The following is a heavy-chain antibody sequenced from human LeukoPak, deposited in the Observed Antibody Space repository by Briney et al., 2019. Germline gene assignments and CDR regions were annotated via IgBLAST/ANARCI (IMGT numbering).Heavy chain of an antibody. CDR3: ARDGGWFGEYATKIDP. CDR2: IIPILGIA. D-gene: IGHD3-10*01. V-gene: IGHV1-69*04. Sequence: ASVKVSCKASGGTFSSYTISWVRQAPGRGLEWTGRIIPILGIANYAQKFQGRVTITADKSTSTAYMELSSLRSEDTAVYYCARDGGWFGEYATKIDPWGQGTLVTVSS. CDR1: GGTFSSYT. J-gene: IGHJ5*02.